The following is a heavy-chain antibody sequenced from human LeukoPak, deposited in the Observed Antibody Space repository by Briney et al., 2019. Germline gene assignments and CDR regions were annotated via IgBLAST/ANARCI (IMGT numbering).Heavy chain of an antibody. D-gene: IGHD6-13*01. CDR1: GYSFTSYW. Sequence: GESLKISCKGSGYSFTSYWIGWVRQMPGKGLEWMGIIYPGDSDTRYSPSFQGQVTISADKSISTAYLQWSSLKASDTAMYYCARLEGSSWSSYYYYGMDVWGQRTTVTVSS. CDR3: ARLEGSSWSSYYYYGMDV. CDR2: IYPGDSDT. J-gene: IGHJ6*02. V-gene: IGHV5-51*01.